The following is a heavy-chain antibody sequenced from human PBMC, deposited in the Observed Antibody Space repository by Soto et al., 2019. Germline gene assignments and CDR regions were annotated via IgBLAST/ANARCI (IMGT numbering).Heavy chain of an antibody. Sequence: NPSETLSLTCAVSGGSISSSNWWSFVRQPPGKGLEWIGEIYHSGSTNYNPSLKSRVTISVDKSKNQFSLKLSSVTAADTAVYYCASRKGLTGYYTLDYWGQGTLVTVSS. J-gene: IGHJ4*02. D-gene: IGHD3-9*01. V-gene: IGHV4-4*02. CDR3: ASRKGLTGYYTLDY. CDR1: GGSISSSNW. CDR2: IYHSGST.